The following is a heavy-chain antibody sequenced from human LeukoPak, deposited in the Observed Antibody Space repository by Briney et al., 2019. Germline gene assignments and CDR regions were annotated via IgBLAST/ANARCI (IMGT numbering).Heavy chain of an antibody. CDR2: ISPTGSTT. CDR3: ARGPNSNWSGFDF. D-gene: IGHD6-6*01. Sequence: GGSLRLSCTASGFSFSGHWMHWARQLPGKGLVWVSRISPTGSTTSYADSVKGRFTVSRDNAKNTLYLQVNNLRAEDTAVYYCARGPNSNWSGFDFWGQGTLLTVSS. CDR1: GFSFSGHW. J-gene: IGHJ4*02. V-gene: IGHV3-74*01.